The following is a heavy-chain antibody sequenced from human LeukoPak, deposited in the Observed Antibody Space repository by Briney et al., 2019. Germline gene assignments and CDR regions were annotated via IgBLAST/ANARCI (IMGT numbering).Heavy chain of an antibody. J-gene: IGHJ4*02. V-gene: IGHV3-21*01. D-gene: IGHD4-17*01. Sequence: GGSLRLSCAASGFTFSSYAMSWVRQAPGQGLEWVSSITSSNSYIYYVDSLKGRFTISRDNAKNSLYLQMNSLRAEDTAVYYCTRGGNGDSAVDYWGQGTLVTVSS. CDR3: TRGGNGDSAVDY. CDR1: GFTFSSYA. CDR2: ITSSNSYI.